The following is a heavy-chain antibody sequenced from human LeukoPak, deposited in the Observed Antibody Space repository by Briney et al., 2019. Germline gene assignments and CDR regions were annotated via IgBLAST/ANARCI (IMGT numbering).Heavy chain of an antibody. D-gene: IGHD6-6*01. J-gene: IGHJ4*02. V-gene: IGHV3-23*01. CDR3: AKDQYTDSSAASDY. Sequence: GGSLRLSCAASGFTFSSYAMSWVRQAPGKGLEWVSAISGSGGSTYYADSVKGRFTISRDNSKSTLYLQMNSLRAEDSAVYYCAKDQYTDSSAASDYWGQGILVTVSS. CDR2: ISGSGGST. CDR1: GFTFSSYA.